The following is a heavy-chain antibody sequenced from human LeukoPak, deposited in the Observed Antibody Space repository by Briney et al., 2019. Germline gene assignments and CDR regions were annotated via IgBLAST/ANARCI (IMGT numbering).Heavy chain of an antibody. CDR3: ASDPVDWSGNYQPSPYFDY. V-gene: IGHV1-18*01. Sequence: ASVKVSCKTSGYSFTNYGISWVRQVPGQGLEWMGWMSADNGDTNYARKFQDRGTMTTDTSTCTAYMELRSLRSDDTAEYYCASDPVDWSGNYQPSPYFDYLGQGTLVIVSS. J-gene: IGHJ4*02. D-gene: IGHD1-26*01. CDR1: GYSFTNYG. CDR2: MSADNGDT.